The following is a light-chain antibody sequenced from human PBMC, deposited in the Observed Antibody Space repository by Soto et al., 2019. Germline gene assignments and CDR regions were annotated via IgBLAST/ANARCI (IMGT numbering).Light chain of an antibody. CDR2: AAS. CDR1: QGISSF. Sequence: DIQMTQSPSTLSASVGDRVTITCRASQGISSFLAWYQQKPGKAPKLLIFAASTLRSEVPSRFSGSGSGTEITLTISSLQPDDFATYYCQHYNSYGTFGQGTKVDIK. CDR3: QHYNSYGT. J-gene: IGKJ1*01. V-gene: IGKV1-9*01.